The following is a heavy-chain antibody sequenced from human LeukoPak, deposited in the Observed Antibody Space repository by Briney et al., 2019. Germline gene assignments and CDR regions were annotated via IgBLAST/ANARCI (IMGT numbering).Heavy chain of an antibody. CDR2: ISSDGSKN. J-gene: IGHJ4*02. CDR3: AKSCNSGNCYYNY. V-gene: IGHV3-30*18. CDR1: GFTFSNYG. D-gene: IGHD2/OR15-2a*01. Sequence: GGSLRLSCAASGFTFSNYGMHWVRQTPGKGLEWVALISSDGSKNIYADSVKGRFTISRDNSENTLSLQMNSLRADDTAIYYCAKSCNSGNCYYNYWGQGTLVTVSS.